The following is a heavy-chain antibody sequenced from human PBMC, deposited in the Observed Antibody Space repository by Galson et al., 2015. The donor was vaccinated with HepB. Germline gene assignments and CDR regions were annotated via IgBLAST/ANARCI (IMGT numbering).Heavy chain of an antibody. V-gene: IGHV1-69*05. CDR1: GGTFNSYA. Sequence: SLKVSCTASGGTFNSYAMRWVRQAPGKGLEWMGGILLHLGAGNYAQKVQGRVTITTDESTNTAYMEMSSLRAEDTAVYYCARDPSGRYYREHFQHWGQGTLVTVSS. J-gene: IGHJ1*01. CDR2: ILLHLGAG. CDR3: ARDPSGRYYREHFQH. D-gene: IGHD3-22*01.